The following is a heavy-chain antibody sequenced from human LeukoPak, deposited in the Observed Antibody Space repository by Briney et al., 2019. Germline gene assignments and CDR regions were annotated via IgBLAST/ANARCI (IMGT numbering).Heavy chain of an antibody. V-gene: IGHV1-2*02. CDR1: VYTFTDYD. J-gene: IGHJ4*02. D-gene: IGHD5-12*01. Sequence: SVNLSYKVSVYTFTDYDVHCVPRPPSPGLEDLRWINPNRIPTEYAQTFQGRVTITTVTSFSTAYMELRSLRSDDTAVYYCASVYSAYDLAQLDYWGQGTLATVSS. CDR3: ASVYSAYDLAQLDY. CDR2: INPNRIPT.